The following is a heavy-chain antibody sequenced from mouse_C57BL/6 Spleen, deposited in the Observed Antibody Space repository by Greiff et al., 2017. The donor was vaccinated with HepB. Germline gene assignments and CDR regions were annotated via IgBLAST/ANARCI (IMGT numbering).Heavy chain of an antibody. CDR3: ARVDYGSSYEGYFDV. CDR1: GYSITSGYY. Sequence: DVKLVESGPGLVKPSQSLSLTCSVTGYSITSGYYWNWIRQFPGNKLEWMGYISYDGSNNYNPSLKNRISITRDTSKNQFFLKLNSVTTEDTATYYCARVDYGSSYEGYFDVWGTGTTVTVSS. V-gene: IGHV3-6*01. J-gene: IGHJ1*03. CDR2: ISYDGSN. D-gene: IGHD1-1*01.